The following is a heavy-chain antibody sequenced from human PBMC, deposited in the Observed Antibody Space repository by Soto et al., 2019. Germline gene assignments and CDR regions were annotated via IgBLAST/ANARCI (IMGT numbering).Heavy chain of an antibody. CDR3: AREKRITMIVVVTSNWFDP. D-gene: IGHD3-22*01. V-gene: IGHV4-34*01. CDR2: INHSGST. CDR1: GGSFSGYY. Sequence: SETLSLTCAVYGGSFSGYYGSWIRQPPGKGLEWIGEINHSGSTNYNPSLKSRVTISVDTSKNQFSLKLSSVTAADTAVYYCAREKRITMIVVVTSNWFDPWGQGTLVTVS. J-gene: IGHJ5*02.